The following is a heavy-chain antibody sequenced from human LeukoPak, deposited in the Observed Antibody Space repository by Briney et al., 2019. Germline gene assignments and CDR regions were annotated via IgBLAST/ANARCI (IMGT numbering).Heavy chain of an antibody. CDR1: GFTFSNAW. Sequence: PGGSLRLSCAASGFTFSNAWMSWVRQAPGKGLEWDGRIKSKTDGGTTDYAAPVKGRFTISRDDSKNTLYLQMNSLKTEDTAVYYCARDPYDFWSGYSDDAFDIWGQGTMVTVSS. V-gene: IGHV3-15*01. CDR2: IKSKTDGGTT. CDR3: ARDPYDFWSGYSDDAFDI. D-gene: IGHD3-3*01. J-gene: IGHJ3*02.